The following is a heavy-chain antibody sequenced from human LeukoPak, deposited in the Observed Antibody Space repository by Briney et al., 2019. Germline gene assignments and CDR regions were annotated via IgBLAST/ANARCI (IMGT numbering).Heavy chain of an antibody. CDR1: GITFTNYN. V-gene: IGHV3-48*01. CDR2: ISSNSTI. Sequence: GGSLRLSCAASGITFTNYNMIWVRQAPGKGLEWVSFISSNSTIYYADSVKGRFTISRDNAKKSLYLQMSSLRAEDTAVYYCAREKYSSSSRSFDYWGQGTLVTVSS. J-gene: IGHJ4*02. CDR3: AREKYSSSSRSFDY. D-gene: IGHD6-6*01.